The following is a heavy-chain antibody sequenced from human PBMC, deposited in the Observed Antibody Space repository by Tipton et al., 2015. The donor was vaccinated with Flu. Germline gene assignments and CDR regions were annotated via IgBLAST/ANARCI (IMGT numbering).Heavy chain of an antibody. J-gene: IGHJ4*02. CDR2: IYYNGNT. CDR3: SRGLATFGPSTPFDH. Sequence: LTCSVSGDSMNTDDFSWSWIRQPPGKALEWIGYIYYNGNTFYNPSFRSRVSMSIDRSKTEFSLKLKPVTAADTAVYFCSRGLATFGPSTPFDHWGQGALVTVSS. CDR1: GDSMNTDDFS. D-gene: IGHD3-16*01. V-gene: IGHV4-30-2*01.